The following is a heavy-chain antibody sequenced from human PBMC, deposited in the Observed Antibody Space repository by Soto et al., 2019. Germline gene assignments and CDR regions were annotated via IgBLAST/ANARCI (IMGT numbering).Heavy chain of an antibody. J-gene: IGHJ6*02. Sequence: EVHLVESGGGLVRPGGSLRLSCAASGFTSNNYNMNWVRQTPEKGLEWVSSISGSSNYIDYTDSVKGRFTISRDNARNSLYLQMNSLRAEDTAVYYCARRRSSIFGVVIMAPYGLDVWGQGTTVTVSS. CDR1: GFTSNNYN. D-gene: IGHD3-3*01. CDR3: ARRRSSIFGVVIMAPYGLDV. CDR2: ISGSSNYI. V-gene: IGHV3-21*01.